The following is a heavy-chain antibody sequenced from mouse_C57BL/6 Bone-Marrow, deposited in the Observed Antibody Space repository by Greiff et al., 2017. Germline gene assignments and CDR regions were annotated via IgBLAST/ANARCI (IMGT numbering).Heavy chain of an antibody. Sequence: EVKVVESGGGLVQPGGSLKLSCAASGFTFSDYYMYWVRQTPEKRLEWVAYISNGGGSTYYPDTVKGRFTISRDNAKNTLYRQMSRLKSEDTAMYYCARQDYYGSSDWYFDGWGTGTTVTVSS. V-gene: IGHV5-12*01. CDR1: GFTFSDYY. J-gene: IGHJ1*03. D-gene: IGHD1-1*01. CDR3: ARQDYYGSSDWYFDG. CDR2: ISNGGGST.